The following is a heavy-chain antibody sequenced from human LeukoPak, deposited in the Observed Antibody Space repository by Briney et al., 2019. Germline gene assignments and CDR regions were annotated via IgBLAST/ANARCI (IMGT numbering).Heavy chain of an antibody. CDR2: IIPILGIA. D-gene: IGHD6-13*01. J-gene: IGHJ6*02. Sequence: SVKVSCKASGGTFSSYAISWVRQAPGQGLEWMGRIIPILGIANYAQKFQGRVTITADKSTSTAYMELSSLRSEDTAVYYCARSLAAAASDYYYGMDVWGQGTTVTVSS. CDR1: GGTFSSYA. V-gene: IGHV1-69*04. CDR3: ARSLAAAASDYYYGMDV.